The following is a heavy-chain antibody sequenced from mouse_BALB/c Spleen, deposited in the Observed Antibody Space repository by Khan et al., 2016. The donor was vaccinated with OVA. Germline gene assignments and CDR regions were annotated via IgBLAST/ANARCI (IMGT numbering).Heavy chain of an antibody. CDR1: GYSITTDYA. CDR3: ARVYGGDFDY. Sequence: EVQLQESGPGLVKPSQSLSLTCTVTGYSITTDYAWNWIRQFPGNKLEWMGYISYSGNTKYNPSLKSRISITRDTSKNQFFLQLKSVTTGDTARYYCARVYGGDFDYWAHGTTLTVSS. V-gene: IGHV3-2*02. CDR2: ISYSGNT. J-gene: IGHJ2*01. D-gene: IGHD1-1*01.